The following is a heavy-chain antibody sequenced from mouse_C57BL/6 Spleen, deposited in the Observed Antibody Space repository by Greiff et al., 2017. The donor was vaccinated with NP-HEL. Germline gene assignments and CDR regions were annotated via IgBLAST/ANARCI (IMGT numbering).Heavy chain of an antibody. CDR2: INPNNGGT. CDR3: ARGARRYYAMDY. J-gene: IGHJ4*01. Sequence: VQLQQSGPELVKPGASVKISCKASGYTFTDYYMNWVKQSHGKSLEWIGDINPNNGGTSYNQKFKGKATLTVDKSSSTAYMELRSLTSEDSAVYYCARGARRYYAMDYWGQGTSVTVSS. V-gene: IGHV1-26*01. CDR1: GYTFTDYY.